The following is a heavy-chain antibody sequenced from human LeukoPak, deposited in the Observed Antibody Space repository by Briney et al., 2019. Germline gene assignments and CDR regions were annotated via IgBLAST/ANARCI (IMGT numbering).Heavy chain of an antibody. CDR1: GGSFSDNY. CDR2: INQSGTT. Sequence: PSETLSHTCAIYGGSFSDNYWSWIRQPPGKGLEWIGEINQSGTTNYNPSLKSPVTISVDTSTNQFSLKLSSVTAADTAVYYCARTSKSPYDYVWGSDQLPYLFDYWGQGTLVTVSS. J-gene: IGHJ4*02. D-gene: IGHD3-16*02. V-gene: IGHV4-34*01. CDR3: ARTSKSPYDYVWGSDQLPYLFDY.